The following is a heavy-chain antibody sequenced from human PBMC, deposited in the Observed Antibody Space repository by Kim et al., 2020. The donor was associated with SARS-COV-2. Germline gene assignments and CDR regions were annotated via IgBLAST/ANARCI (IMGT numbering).Heavy chain of an antibody. Sequence: GGSLRLSCAASGFTFSSYWMHWVRQAPGKGLVWVSRINSDGSSTSYADSVKGRFTISRDNAKNTLYLQMNSLRAEDTAVYYCAREDGAFYYYYYGMDVWGQGTTVTVSS. J-gene: IGHJ6*02. D-gene: IGHD3-10*01. V-gene: IGHV3-74*01. CDR3: AREDGAFYYYYYGMDV. CDR1: GFTFSSYW. CDR2: INSDGSST.